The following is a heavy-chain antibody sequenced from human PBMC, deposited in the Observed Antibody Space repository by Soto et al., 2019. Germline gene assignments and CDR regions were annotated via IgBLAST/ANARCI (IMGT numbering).Heavy chain of an antibody. Sequence: EVPLVESGGGLVQPGGSLRLSCAASGFTLSSYWMYWVRQTPGKGLVWVARIKNGGDDTSYAESVKGRFTISRDNAKNTLYLQMSSLRSEDTAVYYCVRFSGLDVWGQGTTVTVSS. CDR2: IKNGGDDT. CDR3: VRFSGLDV. J-gene: IGHJ6*02. V-gene: IGHV3-74*01. CDR1: GFTLSSYW.